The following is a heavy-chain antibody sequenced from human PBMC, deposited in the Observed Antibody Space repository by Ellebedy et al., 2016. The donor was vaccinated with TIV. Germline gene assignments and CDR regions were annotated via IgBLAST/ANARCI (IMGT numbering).Heavy chain of an antibody. CDR1: SGSINSISSY. J-gene: IGHJ6*03. CDR3: VNLADRGLYFYFSMDV. CDR2: IYYTGSI. Sequence: SETLSLTXSVSSGSINSISSYWGWIRQSPGKGLEWIGSIYYTGSIYYNPSLRSRLSMSVDTSKNQFSMSLSSVTAADTAVYYCVNLADRGLYFYFSMDVWGKGTTVTVSS. V-gene: IGHV4-39*01. D-gene: IGHD3/OR15-3a*01.